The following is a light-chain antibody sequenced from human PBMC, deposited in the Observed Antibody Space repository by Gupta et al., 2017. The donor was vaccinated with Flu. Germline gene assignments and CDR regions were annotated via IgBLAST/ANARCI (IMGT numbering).Light chain of an antibody. CDR2: VNN. J-gene: IGLJ3*02. CDR1: SSNLGAGYD. CDR3: QSYDSGRSGSWV. Sequence: QSVLTQPPSVSGAPGQRVTISCTGSSSNLGAGYDVHWYQRLPGTAPKLLIYVNNNRPSGAPDRFSGSKSGTSAALAITGLQAEDEADYYRQSYDSGRSGSWVFGGGTKPTVL. V-gene: IGLV1-40*01.